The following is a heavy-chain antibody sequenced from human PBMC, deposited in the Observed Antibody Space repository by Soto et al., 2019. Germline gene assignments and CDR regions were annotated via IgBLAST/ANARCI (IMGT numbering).Heavy chain of an antibody. J-gene: IGHJ4*02. CDR3: ARALYSYGTSDY. CDR1: GFTFSNYI. Sequence: GGSLRLSCAASGFTFSNYIMNWVRQAPGKGLEWVSSISSSSSYTYYADSLKGRFTISRDNAKNSLYLQMNSLRAEDTAVYYCARALYSYGTSDYWGQGTLVTVSS. D-gene: IGHD5-18*01. CDR2: ISSSSSYT. V-gene: IGHV3-21*01.